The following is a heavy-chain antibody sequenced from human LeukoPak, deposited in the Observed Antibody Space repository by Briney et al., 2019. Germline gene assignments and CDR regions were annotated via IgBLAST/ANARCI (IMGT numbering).Heavy chain of an antibody. CDR1: GDSISGYY. J-gene: IGHJ4*02. D-gene: IGHD3-3*01. V-gene: IGHV4-4*07. CDR3: ARESRAYDFWSGYYLPASAFDY. Sequence: SETMSLTCTVSGDSISGYYWSWIRQPAGKGLEWIGRIYTGGSTNYNPSLKSRVTMSVDTSKNQFSLKLSSVTAADTAVYYCARESRAYDFWSGYYLPASAFDYWGQGTLVTLSS. CDR2: IYTGGST.